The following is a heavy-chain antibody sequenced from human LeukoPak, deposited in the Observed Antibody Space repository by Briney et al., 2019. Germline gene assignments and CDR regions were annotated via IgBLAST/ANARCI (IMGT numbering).Heavy chain of an antibody. CDR1: GGSFSGYY. J-gene: IGHJ3*02. CDR3: ATTSITSEGPCAFDT. V-gene: IGHV4-34*01. D-gene: IGHD3-10*01. CDR2: INHSGSI. Sequence: SGTLSLTCAVYGGSFSGYYWSWIRQPPGKGLEWIGEINHSGSINYTPSLKSRVTISVDTSKNQFSLKLSSVTAADTAVYYCATTSITSEGPCAFDTWGQGTMVTVSS.